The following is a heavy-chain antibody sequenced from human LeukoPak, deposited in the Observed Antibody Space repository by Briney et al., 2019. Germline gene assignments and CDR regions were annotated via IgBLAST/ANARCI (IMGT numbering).Heavy chain of an antibody. CDR1: GFTFSGST. V-gene: IGHV3-73*01. CDR2: IRSKPNSYAT. J-gene: IGHJ4*02. D-gene: IGHD5-18*01. CDR3: TTVDTTMV. Sequence: GGSLRLYCAASGFTFSGSTMHWVRQAYGKGLEWVGRIRSKPNSYATAYAGSVKGRFTASRDDSKNTAYLQMNSLKTEDTAVYYCTTVDTTMVWGQGTLVTVSS.